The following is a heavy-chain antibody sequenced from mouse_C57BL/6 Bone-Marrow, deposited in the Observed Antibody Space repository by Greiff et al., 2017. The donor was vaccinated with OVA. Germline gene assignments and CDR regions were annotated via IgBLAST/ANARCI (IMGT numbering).Heavy chain of an antibody. CDR1: GYAFSSYW. D-gene: IGHD3-3*01. CDR2: IYPGDGDP. Sequence: LVESGAELVKPGASVKISCKASGYAFSSYWMNWVKQRPGKGLEWIGQIYPGDGDPNYKGKFKGKATLTADKSSSTAYMQLSSLTSEDSAVYFCARSEGFGFAYWGQGTLVTVSA. J-gene: IGHJ3*01. V-gene: IGHV1-80*01. CDR3: ARSEGFGFAY.